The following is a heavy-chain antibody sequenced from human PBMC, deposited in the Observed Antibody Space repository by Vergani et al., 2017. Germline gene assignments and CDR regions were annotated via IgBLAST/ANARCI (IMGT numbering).Heavy chain of an antibody. CDR1: GFSFSSYG. J-gene: IGHJ3*02. Sequence: QVQLVESGGGVVQPGRSLRLSCAASGFSFSSYGMHWVRQAPGKGLEWVAAIWYDGSKTYYADSVKGRFTISRDNSKDTLFLHMNSLRPEDTAVYYCAKVGRSEVAGTFCAFDIWGQGTMVTVSS. V-gene: IGHV3-33*06. CDR2: IWYDGSKT. CDR3: AKVGRSEVAGTFCAFDI. D-gene: IGHD6-19*01.